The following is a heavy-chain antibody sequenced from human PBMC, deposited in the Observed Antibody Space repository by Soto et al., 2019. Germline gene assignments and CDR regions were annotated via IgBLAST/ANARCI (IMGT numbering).Heavy chain of an antibody. V-gene: IGHV3-23*01. Sequence: PGGSLRLSGAACGFSFGSYSLSWVRQAPWKGLEWVSTISGSDVKTFYADSVKGRFSISRDTSQSTLYLQMNSLRADDTAMYYCARSSYLEYSGQGTRVTLSS. CDR2: ISGSDVKT. CDR3: ARSSYLEY. J-gene: IGHJ4*02. CDR1: GFSFGSYS.